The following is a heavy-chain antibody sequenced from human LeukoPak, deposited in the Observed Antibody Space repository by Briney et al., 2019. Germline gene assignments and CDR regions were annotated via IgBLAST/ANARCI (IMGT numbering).Heavy chain of an antibody. CDR2: IYTSGST. V-gene: IGHV4-4*09. CDR1: GGSISSYC. Sequence: SETLSLTCTVSGGSISSYCWSWIRQPPGKGLEWIGYIYTSGSTNYNPSLKSRVTISVDTSKNQFSLKLSSVTAADTAVYYCARKPGESGYNDDHFDYWGQGTLVTVSS. D-gene: IGHD5-12*01. CDR3: ARKPGESGYNDDHFDY. J-gene: IGHJ4*02.